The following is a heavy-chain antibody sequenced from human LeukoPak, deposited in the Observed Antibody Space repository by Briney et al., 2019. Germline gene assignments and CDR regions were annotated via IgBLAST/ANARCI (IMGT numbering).Heavy chain of an antibody. V-gene: IGHV3-21*01. CDR3: ARALVAAAPNIGGY. J-gene: IGHJ4*02. CDR1: GFTFSSYS. CDR2: ISSSSSYI. D-gene: IGHD2-2*01. Sequence: GGSLRLSCAASGFTFSSYSMNWVRQAPGKGLEWVSSISSSSSYIYYADSVKGRFTISRDNAKNSLYLQMNSLRAEDTAVYYCARALVAAAPNIGGYWGQGTLVTVSS.